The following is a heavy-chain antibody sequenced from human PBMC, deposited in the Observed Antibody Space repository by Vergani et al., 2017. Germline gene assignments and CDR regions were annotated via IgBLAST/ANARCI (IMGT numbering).Heavy chain of an antibody. D-gene: IGHD5-12*01. CDR2: VSGSSATP. Sequence: EVQLLESGGGLVQPGGSLRLSCEASGFSFPGYAMSWVRQAPGKGLEWVSSVSGSSATPYYADSVKGRFIISRDNSKNTLHLQMNSLRADDTAVYYCTKGSRGYTGYFFDYWGQVTLATVSS. V-gene: IGHV3-23*01. J-gene: IGHJ4*02. CDR3: TKGSRGYTGYFFDY. CDR1: GFSFPGYA.